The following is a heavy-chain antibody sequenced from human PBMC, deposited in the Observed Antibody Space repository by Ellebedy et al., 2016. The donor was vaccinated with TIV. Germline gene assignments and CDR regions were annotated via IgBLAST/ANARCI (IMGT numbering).Heavy chain of an antibody. CDR2: IYSGGTT. D-gene: IGHD6-19*01. Sequence: GGSLRLSCAASGFTVSSNYMSWVRQAPGKGLEWVSVIYSGGTTHYADSVKGRFTISRDKSKNTMYLQMNSLRAEDTAVYYCANRPMKWLVGGIYWGQGTLVTVSS. V-gene: IGHV3-53*01. CDR3: ANRPMKWLVGGIY. CDR1: GFTVSSNY. J-gene: IGHJ4*02.